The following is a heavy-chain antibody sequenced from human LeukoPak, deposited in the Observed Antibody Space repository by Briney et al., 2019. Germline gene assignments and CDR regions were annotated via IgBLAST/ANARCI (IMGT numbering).Heavy chain of an antibody. CDR1: GDTPHNHA. CDR3: ARDYNWNFANSSPFDY. D-gene: IGHD1-7*01. V-gene: IGHV1-69*06. J-gene: IGHJ4*02. Sequence: SVTVSYKPSGDTPHNHAISWVRQAPGQGLEWMGRIIPAFGTANYPQKFQGRVTITADKSTRTAYMEMSSLRSEDTAVYYCARDYNWNFANSSPFDYWGQGTLVTVSS. CDR2: IIPAFGTA.